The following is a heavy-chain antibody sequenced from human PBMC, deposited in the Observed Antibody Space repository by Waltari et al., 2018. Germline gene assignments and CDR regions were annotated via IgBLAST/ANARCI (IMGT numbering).Heavy chain of an antibody. CDR1: GDAMSNNW. D-gene: IGHD2-15*01. Sequence: QLKLQESGPGLVKPSGPLSLICAVSGDAMSNNWWSWVRQSPGKGLEWIGQVLGSGRTNYNPSFASRVTISLDTSTYQFALKMTSATAADTALYYCARDRGRGLYLDTWGQGILVTVSP. CDR2: VLGSGRT. J-gene: IGHJ4*02. CDR3: ARDRGRGLYLDT. V-gene: IGHV4-4*02.